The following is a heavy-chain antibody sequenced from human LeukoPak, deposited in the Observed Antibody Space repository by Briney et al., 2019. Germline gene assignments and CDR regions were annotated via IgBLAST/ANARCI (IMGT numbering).Heavy chain of an antibody. J-gene: IGHJ4*02. V-gene: IGHV1-69*05. CDR1: GGTFSSYA. CDR2: IIPIFGTA. CDR3: ARDYYDSSGYYYAHDY. D-gene: IGHD3-22*01. Sequence: SVKVSCKASGGTFSSYAISWVRQAPGQGLEWMGRIIPIFGTANYAQKFQGRVTITTDESTSTAYVELSSLRSEDTAVYYCARDYYDSSGYYYAHDYWGQGTLVTVSS.